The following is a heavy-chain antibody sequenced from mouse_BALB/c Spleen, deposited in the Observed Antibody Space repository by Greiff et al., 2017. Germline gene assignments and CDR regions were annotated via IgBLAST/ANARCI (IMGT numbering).Heavy chain of an antibody. CDR1: GYSITSDYA. J-gene: IGHJ4*01. D-gene: IGHD1-1*02. CDR3: ARWGSYQDYAMDY. V-gene: IGHV3-2*02. Sequence: DVKLQESGPGLVKPSQSLSLTCTVTGYSITSDYAWNWIRQYPGNKLEWMGYISYSGSTSYNPSLKSRISITRDTSKNQFFLQLNSVTTEDTATYYCARWGSYQDYAMDYWGQGTSVTVSS. CDR2: ISYSGST.